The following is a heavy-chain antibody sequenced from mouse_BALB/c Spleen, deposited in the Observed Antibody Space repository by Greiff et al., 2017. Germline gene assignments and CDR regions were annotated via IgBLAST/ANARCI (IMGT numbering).Heavy chain of an antibody. V-gene: IGHV1-18*01. CDR1: GYTFTDYN. CDR2: INPNNGGT. J-gene: IGHJ4*01. D-gene: IGHD1-1*01. CDR3: ARSGLLHYAMDY. Sequence: DVQLQESGPELVKPGASVKIPCKASGYTFTDYNMDWVKQSHGKSLEWIGDINPNNGGTIYNQKFKGKATLTVDKSSSTAYMELRSLTSEDTAVYYCARSGLLHYAMDYWGQGTSVTVSS.